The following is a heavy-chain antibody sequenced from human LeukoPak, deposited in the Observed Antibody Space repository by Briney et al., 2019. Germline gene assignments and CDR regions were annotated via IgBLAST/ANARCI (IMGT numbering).Heavy chain of an antibody. CDR3: ARDEIYIAAPGKY. V-gene: IGHV4-59*12. CDR2: IYYSGST. D-gene: IGHD6-25*01. CDR1: GGSISSYY. Sequence: SETLSLTCTVSGGSISSYYWSWIRQPPGKGLEWIGYIYYSGSTNYNPSLKSRVTISVDTSKNQFSLKLSSVTAADTAVYYCARDEIYIAAPGKYWGQGILVTVSS. J-gene: IGHJ4*02.